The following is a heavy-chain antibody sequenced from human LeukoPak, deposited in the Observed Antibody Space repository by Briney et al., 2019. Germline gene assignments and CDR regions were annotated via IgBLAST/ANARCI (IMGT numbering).Heavy chain of an antibody. D-gene: IGHD1-26*01. Sequence: ASVKVSCKASGYPFTGYYIHWVRQAPGQGLEWMAWINPNSGVTNYAQKFQGRVTVTRDTSISTAYMELSRLRSDDTAVYYCARGMEPRNRYYMDVWGKGTTVTVSS. J-gene: IGHJ6*03. CDR1: GYPFTGYY. CDR2: INPNSGVT. V-gene: IGHV1-2*02. CDR3: ARGMEPRNRYYMDV.